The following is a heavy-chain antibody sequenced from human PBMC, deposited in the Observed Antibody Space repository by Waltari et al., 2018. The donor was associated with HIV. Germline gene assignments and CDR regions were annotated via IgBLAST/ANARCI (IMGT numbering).Heavy chain of an antibody. CDR2: IDHSGTS. Sequence: QLHLQMCGLALLTPPATLQLTCAVYVGSFHGYYCSWFRRPPAKGPEWIGQIDHSGTSHYNPTLKDRLTMSVDTSKNQFSLKLTSATAADTAVFYCARGVFSLIVAGTNFDYWGQGFLVTVSS. CDR1: VGSFHGYY. D-gene: IGHD5-12*01. J-gene: IGHJ4*02. CDR3: ARGVFSLIVAGTNFDY. V-gene: IGHV4-34*01.